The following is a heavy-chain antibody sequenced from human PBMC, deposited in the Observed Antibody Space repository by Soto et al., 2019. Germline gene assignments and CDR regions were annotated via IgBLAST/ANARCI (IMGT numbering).Heavy chain of an antibody. D-gene: IGHD6-13*01. CDR1: GFSLSTSGMC. CDR3: ARSTLAGTYSGMDV. CDR2: IDWDDDK. V-gene: IGHV2-70*01. Sequence: SGPTLVNPTQTRTLTCTFCGFSLSTSGMCVSWMRQPPGKALEWLALIDWDDDKYYSTSLKTRLTISKDTSKNQVVLTMTNMDPVDTATYYCARSTLAGTYSGMDVWGPGTTVTVSS. J-gene: IGHJ6*02.